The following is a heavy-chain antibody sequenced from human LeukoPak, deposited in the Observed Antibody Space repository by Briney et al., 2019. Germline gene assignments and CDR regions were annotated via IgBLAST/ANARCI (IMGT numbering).Heavy chain of an antibody. Sequence: GASVTVSCKAFGYTFTRYYIHWLRQAPGQGIEWMGWIDPNTGGTNFAQKFQGRITMTRDTSINTFYMELNRLRSDDTAVYYCTKNQYSGTIITPLDPFDVWGQGTMVTVSS. CDR2: IDPNTGGT. CDR3: TKNQYSGTIITPLDPFDV. CDR1: GYTFTRYY. J-gene: IGHJ3*01. V-gene: IGHV1-2*02. D-gene: IGHD3-10*01.